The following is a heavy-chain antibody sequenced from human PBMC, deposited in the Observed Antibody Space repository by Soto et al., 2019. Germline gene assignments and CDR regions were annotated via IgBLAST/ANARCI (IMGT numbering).Heavy chain of an antibody. J-gene: IGHJ4*02. V-gene: IGHV4-59*01. Sequence: PSETLSLTCTVSGGYISSYYWTWIRQPPGKGLEWIGYIYYSGSTNYNLSLKSRVTMSIDTSKNQFSLKLSSVTAADTAVYYCARAFGSTMPSLFWGQGTLVTVSS. CDR2: IYYSGST. D-gene: IGHD2-2*01. CDR1: GGYISSYY. CDR3: ARAFGSTMPSLF.